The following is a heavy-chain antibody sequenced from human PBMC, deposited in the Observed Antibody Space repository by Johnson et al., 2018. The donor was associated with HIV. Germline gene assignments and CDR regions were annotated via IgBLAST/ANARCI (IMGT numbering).Heavy chain of an antibody. D-gene: IGHD6-19*01. CDR1: GFTFDDYG. CDR2: INWNGGST. CDR3: AREGGAVASRGFDI. Sequence: EVQLVESGGGVVRPGGSLRLSCAASGFTFDDYGMSWVRQAPGKGLEWVSGINWNGGSTGHADSVKGRFTISRDNARNALYMQMNSLRAEDTALYYCAREGGAVASRGFDIWGQGTMVTVSS. J-gene: IGHJ3*02. V-gene: IGHV3-20*04.